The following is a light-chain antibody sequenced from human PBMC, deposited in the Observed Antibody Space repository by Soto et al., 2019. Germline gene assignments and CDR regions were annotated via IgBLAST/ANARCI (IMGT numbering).Light chain of an antibody. CDR3: QSYDSSRYV. J-gene: IGLJ1*01. CDR2: GNS. CDR1: GSNIGAGYD. V-gene: IGLV1-40*01. Sequence: QAVVTQPPSVSGAPGQRGTISCTGSGSNIGAGYDVHWYQQLPGTAPKLLIYGNSNRPSGVPDRFSGSKSGTSASLAITGLQAEDEADYYCQSYDSSRYVFGTGTKLTVL.